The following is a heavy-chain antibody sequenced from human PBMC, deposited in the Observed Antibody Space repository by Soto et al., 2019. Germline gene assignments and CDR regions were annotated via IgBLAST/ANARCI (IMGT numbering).Heavy chain of an antibody. CDR2: IWDDGSNK. Sequence: QVQLVESGGGVVQPGRSLRLSCAASGFTFSSYGMHWVRQAPGKGLEWVAVIWDDGSNKYYADSVKGRFTISRDNSKNTLYLQMNSQRAEDTAVYYCAKIEAAFDIWGQGTMVTVSS. CDR3: AKIEAAFDI. CDR1: GFTFSSYG. J-gene: IGHJ3*02. V-gene: IGHV3-33*06.